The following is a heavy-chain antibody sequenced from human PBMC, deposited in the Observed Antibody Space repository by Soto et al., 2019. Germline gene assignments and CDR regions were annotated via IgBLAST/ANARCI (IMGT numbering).Heavy chain of an antibody. CDR2: ISGSGGST. Sequence: GGSLRLSCAASGFTFSSYAMSWVRQAPGKGLEWVSAISGSGGSTYYADSVKGRFTISRDNSKNTLYLQMNSLRAEDTAVYYCAAPAPGGYGDYFYYHYNGMDVRGQGTTVTVSS. V-gene: IGHV3-23*01. D-gene: IGHD4-17*01. J-gene: IGHJ6*02. CDR3: AAPAPGGYGDYFYYHYNGMDV. CDR1: GFTFSSYA.